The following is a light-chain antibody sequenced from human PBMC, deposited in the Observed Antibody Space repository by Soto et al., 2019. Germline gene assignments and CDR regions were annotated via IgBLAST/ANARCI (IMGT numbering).Light chain of an antibody. Sequence: ETVMTQSPLSLPVTPGEPASISCSSSQSLMHSIGRNYLDWFLQRPGQSPQLLIYLATNRASGVPDRFSGSGSGTHFTLNISRVEAEDVGIYYCMQGLRSPPSFGQGTKVPIK. CDR2: LAT. CDR1: QSLMHSIGRNY. J-gene: IGKJ1*01. CDR3: MQGLRSPPS. V-gene: IGKV2-28*01.